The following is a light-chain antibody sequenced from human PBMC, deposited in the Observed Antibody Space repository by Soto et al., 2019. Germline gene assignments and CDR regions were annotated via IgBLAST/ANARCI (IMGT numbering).Light chain of an antibody. CDR3: QQYGSLPRT. Sequence: EIVLTQSPGTLSLSPGERATLSCRASQSVSSSYLAWYQQKPGQAPRLLIYGASSRATGIPDRFSGSGSGTAFTLTISRLEPEDFAVYYCQQYGSLPRTFSQGTEVEIK. J-gene: IGKJ1*01. V-gene: IGKV3-20*01. CDR1: QSVSSSY. CDR2: GAS.